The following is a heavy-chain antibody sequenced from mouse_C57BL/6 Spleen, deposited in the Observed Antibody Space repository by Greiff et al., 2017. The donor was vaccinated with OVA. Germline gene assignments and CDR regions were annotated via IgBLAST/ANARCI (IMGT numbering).Heavy chain of an antibody. Sequence: VQGVESGAELVKPGASVKMSCKASGYTFTTYPIEWMKQNHGKSLEWIGNFHPYNDDTKYNEKFKGKATLTVEKSSSTVYLELSRLTSDDSAVDYCARRDYDYAMDYWGQGTSVTVSS. CDR2: FHPYNDDT. J-gene: IGHJ4*01. CDR1: GYTFTTYP. CDR3: ARRDYDYAMDY. V-gene: IGHV1-47*01. D-gene: IGHD2-4*01.